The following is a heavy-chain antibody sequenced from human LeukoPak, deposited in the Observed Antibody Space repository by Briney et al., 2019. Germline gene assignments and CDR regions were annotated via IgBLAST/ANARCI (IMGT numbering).Heavy chain of an antibody. Sequence: PGGSLRLSCSASGFTFSSYGMHWVRQAPRKGLEYVSAISGSGRSTYYAGSVKGRFTISRDNSKNTLYLQMSSLRAEDTAVYYCVKVVNYDSSVYYYVEWGQGTMVTVSS. D-gene: IGHD3-22*01. CDR1: GFTFSSYG. V-gene: IGHV3-64D*09. CDR3: VKVVNYDSSVYYYVE. J-gene: IGHJ3*01. CDR2: ISGSGRST.